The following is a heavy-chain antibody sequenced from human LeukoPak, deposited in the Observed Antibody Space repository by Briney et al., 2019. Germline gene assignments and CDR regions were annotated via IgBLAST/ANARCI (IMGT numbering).Heavy chain of an antibody. D-gene: IGHD3-22*01. J-gene: IGHJ4*02. V-gene: IGHV1-18*04. CDR1: GYTFTGYY. Sequence: ASVKVSCKASGYTFTGYYMHWVRQAPGQGLEWMGWISAYNGNTNYAQKLQGRVTMTTDTSTSTAYMELRSLRSDDTAVYYCARGQWGYYDSSGYLNYWGQGTLVTVSS. CDR3: ARGQWGYYDSSGYLNY. CDR2: ISAYNGNT.